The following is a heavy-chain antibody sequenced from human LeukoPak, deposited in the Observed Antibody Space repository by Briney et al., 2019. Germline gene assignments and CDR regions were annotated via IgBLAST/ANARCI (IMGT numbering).Heavy chain of an antibody. J-gene: IGHJ4*02. V-gene: IGHV1-18*04. Sequence: GASVKVSCKASGYTFTSYGISWVRQAPGQGLEWMGWISAYNGNTNYAQKLQGRVTMTTDTSTSTAYMELRSLRSDDTAVYYCARVSWGEDSSGHTDWGQGTLVTVSS. CDR1: GYTFTSYG. CDR2: ISAYNGNT. D-gene: IGHD6-19*01. CDR3: ARVSWGEDSSGHTD.